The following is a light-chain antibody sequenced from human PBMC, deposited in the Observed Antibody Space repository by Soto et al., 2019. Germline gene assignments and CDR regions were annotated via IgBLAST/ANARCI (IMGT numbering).Light chain of an antibody. CDR2: AAS. CDR3: QQGDGFPRS. J-gene: IGKJ4*01. Sequence: DIQMTQSPSSVSASIGDRVTISCRASQSIYKWLVWYQQKPGKAPKLLIYAASSLQSGVPSRFSGSGYGTDFSLTVSSLHPEDFPTYCCQQGDGFPRSLGGGTKVEI. CDR1: QSIYKW. V-gene: IGKV1-12*01.